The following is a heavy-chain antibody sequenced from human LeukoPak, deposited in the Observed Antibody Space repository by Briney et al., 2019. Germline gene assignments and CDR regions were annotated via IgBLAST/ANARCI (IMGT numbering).Heavy chain of an antibody. Sequence: GGSLRLSCAASGSTVSNNYMSWVRQAPGKGLEWVSITYSDSSTNYADSVKGRLTISRDTSQNTLSLQMNSLRAEDTAVYYCVRKNRDFNAAFDIWGQGTVVTVSS. CDR2: TYSDSST. CDR3: VRKNRDFNAAFDI. J-gene: IGHJ3*02. V-gene: IGHV3-53*01. D-gene: IGHD2-21*02. CDR1: GSTVSNNY.